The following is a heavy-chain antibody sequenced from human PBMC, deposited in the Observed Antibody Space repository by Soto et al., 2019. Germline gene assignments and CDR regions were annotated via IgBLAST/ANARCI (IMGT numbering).Heavy chain of an antibody. Sequence: GGSXRLSCVFSGFTFCRFCLHWVRKAPGKGLEWVAIISYSESVIKYGDSVKGGFIVSRDNSKNTVYLQMDSLCTEDTAIYYCAQEGMQFSRNYAGFPFYDWGQGALVTVSS. CDR3: AQEGMQFSRNYAGFPFYD. CDR1: GFTFCRFC. CDR2: ISYSESVI. V-gene: IGHV3-30*18. J-gene: IGHJ4*02. D-gene: IGHD1-7*01.